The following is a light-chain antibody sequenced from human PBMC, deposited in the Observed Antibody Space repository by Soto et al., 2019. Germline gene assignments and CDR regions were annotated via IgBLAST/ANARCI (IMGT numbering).Light chain of an antibody. Sequence: EIVLTQSPGTLSLSPGERATLSCRASESVSSSYLAWYQQKPGRAPRLLIYGASSRATGIPDRFSGSAYGTDFTLTISRLEPEDFAVYYCQQYGISPEAFGQGTKLEIK. CDR3: QQYGISPEA. CDR2: GAS. V-gene: IGKV3-20*01. J-gene: IGKJ2*01. CDR1: ESVSSSY.